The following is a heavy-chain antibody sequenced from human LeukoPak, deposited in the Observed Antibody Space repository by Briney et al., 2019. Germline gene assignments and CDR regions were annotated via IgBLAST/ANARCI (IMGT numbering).Heavy chain of an antibody. J-gene: IGHJ3*02. D-gene: IGHD5-18*01. CDR3: ARDGGVQLWYAFDI. CDR1: GGSISSYY. Sequence: SETLSLTCTVSGGSISSYYWSWIRQPPGKGLEWIGYIYYSGSTNYNPSLKSRVTMSVDTSKNQFSLKLTSVTAADTAVYYCARDGGVQLWYAFDIWGQGTMVTVSS. V-gene: IGHV4-59*12. CDR2: IYYSGST.